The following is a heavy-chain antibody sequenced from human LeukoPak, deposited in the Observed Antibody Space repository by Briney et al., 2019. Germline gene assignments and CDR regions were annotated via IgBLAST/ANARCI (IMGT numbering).Heavy chain of an antibody. D-gene: IGHD3-10*01. CDR3: ARDSPYGNSGGFQYHHGLDV. CDR2: IKQDGSQE. CDR1: EFTFSSYW. V-gene: IGHV3-7*01. Sequence: GGSLRLSCVASEFTFSSYWMTWVRQAPGKGLEWVANIKQDGSQEYYVGSVKGRFTISRDNAKSSLFLQMSSLTAEDTGVYYCARDSPYGNSGGFQYHHGLDVWGQGTTVIVSS. J-gene: IGHJ6*02.